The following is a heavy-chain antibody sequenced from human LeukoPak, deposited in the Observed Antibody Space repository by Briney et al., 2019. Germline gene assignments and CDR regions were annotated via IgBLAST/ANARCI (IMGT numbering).Heavy chain of an antibody. CDR1: GASISSNSYY. CDR3: ARQLYSSSWFSSGAYMDV. CDR2: IYYSGST. D-gene: IGHD6-13*01. V-gene: IGHV4-39*01. J-gene: IGHJ6*03. Sequence: SETLSLTCTVSGASISSNSYYWGWIRQSPGKGLEWIGSIYYSGSTYYNPSLKSRVTISVDTSKNQFSLKLSSVTAADTAVYYCARQLYSSSWFSSGAYMDVWGKGTTVTISS.